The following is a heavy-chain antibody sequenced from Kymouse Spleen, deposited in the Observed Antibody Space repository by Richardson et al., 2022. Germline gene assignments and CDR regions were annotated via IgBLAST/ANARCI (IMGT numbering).Heavy chain of an antibody. D-gene: IGHD6-6*01. Sequence: QVQLQQWGAGLLKPSETLSLTCAVYGGSFSGYYWSWIRQPPGKGLEWIGEINHSGSTNYNPSLKSRVTISVDTSKNQFSLKLSSVTAADTAVYYCARQSSSRRFDYWGQGTLVTVSS. J-gene: IGHJ4*02. CDR3: ARQSSSRRFDY. CDR1: GGSFSGYY. V-gene: IGHV4-34*01. CDR2: INHSGST.